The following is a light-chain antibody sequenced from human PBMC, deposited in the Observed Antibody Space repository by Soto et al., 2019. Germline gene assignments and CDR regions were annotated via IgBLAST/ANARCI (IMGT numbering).Light chain of an antibody. J-gene: IGKJ1*01. CDR1: QSIGDW. V-gene: IGKV1-5*03. Sequence: DIQMTQSPSTLSASVGDRVSITCRASQSIGDWLAWYQQKPGKAPKLLIYKASNLQSGVPSRFSGSGSGTDFTHTISSLQPDDFATYYCQHYDSYSPTWTFGQGTKVDIK. CDR3: QHYDSYSPTWT. CDR2: KAS.